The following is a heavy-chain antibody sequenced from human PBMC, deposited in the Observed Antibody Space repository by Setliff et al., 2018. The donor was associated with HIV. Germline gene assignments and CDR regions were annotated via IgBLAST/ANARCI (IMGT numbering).Heavy chain of an antibody. CDR3: ARVRGRQPLLYVGYMDV. J-gene: IGHJ6*03. CDR1: GGTFGSYA. D-gene: IGHD2-2*02. Sequence: SVKVSCKASGGTFGSYAISWVRQAPGQGLEWMGGIIPIFDTAKYAQKFQGRVTITAGESTTTAYMELSSLRSEDTAVYYCARVRGRQPLLYVGYMDVWGKGTTVTVSS. V-gene: IGHV1-69*13. CDR2: IIPIFDTA.